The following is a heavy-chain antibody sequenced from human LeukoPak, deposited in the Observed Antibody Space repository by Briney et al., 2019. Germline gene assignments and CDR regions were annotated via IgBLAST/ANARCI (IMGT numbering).Heavy chain of an antibody. J-gene: IGHJ4*02. CDR1: GGSINSSSFY. CDR2: VSYSGSI. V-gene: IGHV4-39*07. Sequence: RPSETLSLTCTVSGGSINSSSFYWGRIRQPPGKGLEWIGSVSYSGSIYYTPSLETRVTISVDTSKNQFSLSLRSLTAAATAVFYCARDSRVAMVPMFDSSGQGTLVTVSS. CDR3: ARDSRVAMVPMFDS. D-gene: IGHD3-10*01.